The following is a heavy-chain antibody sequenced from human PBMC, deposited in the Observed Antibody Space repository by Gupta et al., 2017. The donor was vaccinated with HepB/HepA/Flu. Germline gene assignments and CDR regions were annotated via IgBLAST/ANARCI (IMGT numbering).Heavy chain of an antibody. D-gene: IGHD3-10*01. CDR3: AKDHWPREGYYGSGSYYYYYYYGMDV. CDR1: GFTFSSYA. J-gene: IGHJ6*02. CDR2: ISGSGGST. V-gene: IGHV3-23*01. Sequence: EVQLLESGGGLVQPGGSLRLSCAASGFTFSSYAMSWVRQAPGKGLEWVSAISGSGGSTYYADSVKGRFTISRDNSKNTLYLQMNSLRAEDTAVYYCAKDHWPREGYYGSGSYYYYYYYGMDVWGQGTTVTVSS.